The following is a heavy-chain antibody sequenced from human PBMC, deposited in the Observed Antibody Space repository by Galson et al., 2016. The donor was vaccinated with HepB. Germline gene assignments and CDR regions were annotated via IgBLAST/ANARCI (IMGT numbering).Heavy chain of an antibody. Sequence: SLRLSCAASGFTFSSYAMSWVRQAPGKGLKWVSAISGSGTSTYYADSVRGRFTISRDKSRNTLYLQMNSLRAEDTAVYYCAKAHPFNDYYYYFYMEVWGKGTTVTVSS. J-gene: IGHJ6*03. V-gene: IGHV3-23*01. D-gene: IGHD2-8*01. CDR3: AKAHPFNDYYYYFYMEV. CDR1: GFTFSSYA. CDR2: ISGSGTST.